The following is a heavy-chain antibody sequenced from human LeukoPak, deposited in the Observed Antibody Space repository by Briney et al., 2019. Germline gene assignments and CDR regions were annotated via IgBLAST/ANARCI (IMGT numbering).Heavy chain of an antibody. CDR1: GGSISSSSYY. Sequence: SETLPLTCTVSGGSISSSSYYWGWIRQPPGKGLEWIGSIYYSGSTYYNPSLKSRVTISVDTSKNQFSLKLSSVTAADTAVYYCARDPSYYDFWSGYYTYQPPNMDVWGKGTTVTVSS. J-gene: IGHJ6*03. D-gene: IGHD3-3*01. CDR2: IYYSGST. CDR3: ARDPSYYDFWSGYYTYQPPNMDV. V-gene: IGHV4-39*07.